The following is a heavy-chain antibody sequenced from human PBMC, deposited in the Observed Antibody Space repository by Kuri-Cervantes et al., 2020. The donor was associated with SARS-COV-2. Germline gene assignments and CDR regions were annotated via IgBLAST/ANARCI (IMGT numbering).Heavy chain of an antibody. Sequence: GGSLRLSCTASGFSFSYYGMHWVRQAPGKGLEGVAVIWPDGNNKFYSDSVRGRFTISRDNSKSTLYLQMNSLRVEDTAVYYCAREDRYGGNLNWFDPWGQGTLVTVSS. J-gene: IGHJ5*02. CDR1: GFSFSYYG. V-gene: IGHV3-33*08. D-gene: IGHD1-26*01. CDR2: IWPDGNNK. CDR3: AREDRYGGNLNWFDP.